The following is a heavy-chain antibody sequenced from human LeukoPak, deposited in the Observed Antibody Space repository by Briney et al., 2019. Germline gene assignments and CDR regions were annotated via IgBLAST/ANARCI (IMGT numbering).Heavy chain of an antibody. V-gene: IGHV3-30*02. Sequence: GGSLRLSCAASGFTFSSYGMHWVRQAPGKGLEWVAFIRYDGSNKYYADSVKGRFTISRDNSKNTLYLQMNSLRAEDTAVYYCAKVPDIGGAYYYYYMGVWGKGTTVTVSS. CDR1: GFTFSSYG. J-gene: IGHJ6*03. CDR2: IRYDGSNK. CDR3: AKVPDIGGAYYYYYMGV. D-gene: IGHD3-9*01.